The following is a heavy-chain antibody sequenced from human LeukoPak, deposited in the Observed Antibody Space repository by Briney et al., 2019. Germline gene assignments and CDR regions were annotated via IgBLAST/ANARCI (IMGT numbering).Heavy chain of an antibody. CDR2: IYPGDSDT. D-gene: IGHD6-19*01. Sequence: GESLKISCKGSGYSFTSYWIGWVRQMPGKGLEWMGIIYPGDSDTRYSPSFQGQVTISADKSVSTAYLQWSSLKASDTAMYYCARAPGISSGWFPPFDYWGQGTLVTVSS. V-gene: IGHV5-51*01. J-gene: IGHJ4*02. CDR3: ARAPGISSGWFPPFDY. CDR1: GYSFTSYW.